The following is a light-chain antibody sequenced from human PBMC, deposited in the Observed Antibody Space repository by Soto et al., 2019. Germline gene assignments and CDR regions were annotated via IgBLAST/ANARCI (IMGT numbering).Light chain of an antibody. Sequence: QSALTQPHSASGSPGQSVTISCTGTSSDVGGYNFVSWYQQHPGKAPKLMIYEVTNRPSGVPDRFSGSKSGNTASLTVSGLQGEDEADYYCTSYAGSNIPVVFGGGTKLTVL. CDR2: EVT. CDR1: SSDVGGYNF. V-gene: IGLV2-8*01. CDR3: TSYAGSNIPVV. J-gene: IGLJ2*01.